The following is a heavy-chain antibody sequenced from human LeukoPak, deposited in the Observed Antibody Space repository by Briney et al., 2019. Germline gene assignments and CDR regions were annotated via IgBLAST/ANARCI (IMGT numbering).Heavy chain of an antibody. V-gene: IGHV4-38-2*02. Sequence: SETLSLTCTVSGYSIHSDYYWGWIRQPPGKGLEWMGNIYHSGSTYYSPSLKSRVTISVDTSNQFSLELSSVTAADTAVYYCAREGVITMVRGVNFGYWGQGTLVTVSS. CDR3: AREGVITMVRGVNFGY. CDR1: GYSIHSDYY. J-gene: IGHJ4*02. D-gene: IGHD3-10*01. CDR2: IYHSGST.